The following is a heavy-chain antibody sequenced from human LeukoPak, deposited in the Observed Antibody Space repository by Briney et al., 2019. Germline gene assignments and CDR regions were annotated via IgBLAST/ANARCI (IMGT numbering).Heavy chain of an antibody. CDR2: IIPIFGTA. V-gene: IGHV1-69*01. CDR1: VGTFSSYA. CDR3: ARSDTGDTAMAYFDN. J-gene: IGHJ4*02. Sequence: AVKVSCKASVGTFSSYAISWLRQAPAQGLEWMGGIIPIFGTANYAQKFQGRVTITADESTSTAYTELSSLRSEDTAVYYCARSDTGDTAMAYFDNWGQGTLVTVSS. D-gene: IGHD5-18*01.